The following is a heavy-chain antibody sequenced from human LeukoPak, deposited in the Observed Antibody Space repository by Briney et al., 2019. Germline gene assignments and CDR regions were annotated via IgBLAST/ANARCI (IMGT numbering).Heavy chain of an antibody. CDR2: IRYDGSNK. V-gene: IGHV3-30*02. Sequence: QPGGSLRLSCAASGFTFSSYGMHWVRQAPGKGLEWVAFIRYDGSNKYYADSVKGRFTISRDNSKNTLYLQMNSLRAEDTAVYYCAKDAAVATYYFDYWGQGTLVTVSS. CDR3: AKDAAVATYYFDY. CDR1: GFTFSSYG. J-gene: IGHJ4*02. D-gene: IGHD6-19*01.